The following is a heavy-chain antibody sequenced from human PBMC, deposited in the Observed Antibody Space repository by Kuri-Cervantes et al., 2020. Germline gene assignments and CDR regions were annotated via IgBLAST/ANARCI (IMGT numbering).Heavy chain of an antibody. CDR3: ATVQSIAAVSGWFDP. Sequence: ASVKVSCKASGGTFSNYAISWVRQAPGQGLEWMGIINPSGGSTSYAQKFQGRVTMTRDTSTSTAYMELRSLRSDDTAVYYCATVQSIAAVSGWFDPWGQGTLVTVSS. J-gene: IGHJ5*02. V-gene: IGHV1-46*01. D-gene: IGHD6-13*01. CDR2: INPSGGST. CDR1: GGTFSNYA.